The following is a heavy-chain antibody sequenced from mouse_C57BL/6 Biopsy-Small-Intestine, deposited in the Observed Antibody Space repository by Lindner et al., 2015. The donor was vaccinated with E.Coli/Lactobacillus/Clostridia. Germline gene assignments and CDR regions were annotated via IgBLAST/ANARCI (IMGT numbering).Heavy chain of an antibody. V-gene: IGHV5-6*01. CDR2: ISSGGYYT. CDR3: ARQGDGYDDAY. Sequence: QLQESGGDLVKPGGSLKLSCAASGFTFSSYGMSWVRQTPDKRLEWVATISSGGYYTYYPDSVKGRFSISRDNAKNTLYLQMSSLKSEDTAMYYCARQGDGYDDAYWGQGTLVTVSA. D-gene: IGHD2-2*01. J-gene: IGHJ3*01. CDR1: GFTFSSYG.